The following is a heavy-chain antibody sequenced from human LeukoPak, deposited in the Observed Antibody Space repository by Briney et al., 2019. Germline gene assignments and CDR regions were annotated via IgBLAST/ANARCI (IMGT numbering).Heavy chain of an antibody. Sequence: SQTLSLTCTVSGASFNTDDQYWNWIRQRPGKGLEWIGSIHPSGMLYNNPSLESRVTMSRGTSKNQFSLNLNSVTAADTAVYFCSRGLDSRKLGYWGQEILVTVSS. CDR1: GASFNTDDQY. J-gene: IGHJ4*02. CDR2: IHPSGML. V-gene: IGHV4-31*03. D-gene: IGHD3-22*01. CDR3: SRGLDSRKLGY.